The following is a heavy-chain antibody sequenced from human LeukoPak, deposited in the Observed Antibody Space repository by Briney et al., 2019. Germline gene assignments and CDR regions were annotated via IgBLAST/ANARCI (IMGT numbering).Heavy chain of an antibody. CDR3: ARVLDRGGYRNAFDM. CDR1: GYSFTTYW. J-gene: IGHJ3*02. Sequence: GESLKISCKASGYSFTTYWIGWVRQMPGKGLEWMGTIYPGDSDTRYSPSFEGQVTISGDKSISTAYLQWSSLKASDTAMYYCARVLDRGGYRNAFDMWGQGTMVTVYS. D-gene: IGHD3-22*01. V-gene: IGHV5-51*01. CDR2: IYPGDSDT.